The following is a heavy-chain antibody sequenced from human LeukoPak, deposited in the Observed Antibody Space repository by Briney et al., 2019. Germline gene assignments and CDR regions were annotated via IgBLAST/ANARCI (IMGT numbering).Heavy chain of an antibody. J-gene: IGHJ6*02. Sequence: SETLSLTCTVPGGPISSYFWSWIRQPPGKGLEWIGYIYYTGSTNYNPSLMSRVTISLDTSKNQFSLRLSSLTAADTAVYYCARYSGMTVAGTVYYGMDVWGQGTTVTVSS. CDR1: GGPISSYF. D-gene: IGHD6-19*01. V-gene: IGHV4-59*01. CDR2: IYYTGST. CDR3: ARYSGMTVAGTVYYGMDV.